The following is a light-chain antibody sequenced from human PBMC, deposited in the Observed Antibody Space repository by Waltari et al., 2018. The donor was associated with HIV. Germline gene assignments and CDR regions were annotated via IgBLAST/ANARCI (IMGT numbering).Light chain of an antibody. V-gene: IGLV1-44*01. Sequence: QSVLNQSPSASGTPGQRVIISCSGSSYNTGSNTVRWYQQFPGTAPKLLIYSYGQRPSGVPERFSGSKSATSASLAISGLRSEDEADYYCATWDDSLNAWVFGGGTKLTVL. J-gene: IGLJ3*02. CDR1: SYNTGSNT. CDR3: ATWDDSLNAWV. CDR2: SYG.